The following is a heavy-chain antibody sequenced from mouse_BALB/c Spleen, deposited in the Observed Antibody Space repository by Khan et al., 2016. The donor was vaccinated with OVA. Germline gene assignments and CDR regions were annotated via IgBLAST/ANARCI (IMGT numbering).Heavy chain of an antibody. CDR1: GFTFSSYS. CDR3: ASHLTGSFAY. D-gene: IGHD4-1*01. Sequence: EVELVESGGDLVKPGGSLKLSCAASGFTFSSYSMSWVRQTPDKRLEWVATISSGGDYTYYPDNVKGRFTISRDNAKTPRYLQMSSLKSEDTAMYYCASHLTGSFAYWGQGTLVTVSA. J-gene: IGHJ3*01. CDR2: ISSGGDYT. V-gene: IGHV5-6*01.